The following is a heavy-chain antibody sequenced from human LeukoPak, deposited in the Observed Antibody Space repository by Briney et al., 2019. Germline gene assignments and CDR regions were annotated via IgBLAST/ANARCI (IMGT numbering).Heavy chain of an antibody. CDR2: ISSSASYI. J-gene: IGHJ4*02. V-gene: IGHV3-21*01. D-gene: IGHD4-17*01. CDR3: ARDYYGDYGLDY. Sequence: KTGGSLRLSCAASGFTFSAYSMNWVRQAPGKGLEWVSSISSSASYIYYADSVVGRFAISRDSAKNSLYLQMSSLRAEDTAVYYCARDYYGDYGLDYWGQGTLVTVSS. CDR1: GFTFSAYS.